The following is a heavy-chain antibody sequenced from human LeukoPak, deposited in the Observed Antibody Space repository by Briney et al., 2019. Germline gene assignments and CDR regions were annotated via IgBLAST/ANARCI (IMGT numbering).Heavy chain of an antibody. CDR1: GGSISNYY. CDR3: ARHAQRYDSSFDS. D-gene: IGHD3-22*01. V-gene: IGHV4-4*09. CDR2: IHSSGIT. Sequence: PSETLSLTCTVSGGSISNYYWSWFRQPPGRGLEWIAYIHSSGITKYNPSLKSRVTISVDTSKNQFSLKLTSVTAADTALYFCARHAQRYDSSFDSWGQGTLVTVSS. J-gene: IGHJ4*02.